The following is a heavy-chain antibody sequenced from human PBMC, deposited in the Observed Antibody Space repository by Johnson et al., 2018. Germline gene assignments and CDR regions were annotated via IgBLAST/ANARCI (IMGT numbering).Heavy chain of an antibody. CDR2: ISYDGSNK. J-gene: IGHJ6*03. D-gene: IGHD2-2*01. CDR3: ASDGGLMHCSSTSCIPYSMDV. V-gene: IGHV3-30*03. Sequence: QVQLVESGVGVVQPGRSLRLSCAASGFTFSNYDMHWVRQAPGKGLEWVAVISYDGSNKYYADSVKGRFTISRDSSKNTLYLEMNSLRAEDTAVYYCASDGGLMHCSSTSCIPYSMDVWGKGTTVTVSS. CDR1: GFTFSNYD.